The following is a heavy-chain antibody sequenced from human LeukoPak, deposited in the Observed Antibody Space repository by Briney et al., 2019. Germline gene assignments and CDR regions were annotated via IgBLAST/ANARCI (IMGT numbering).Heavy chain of an antibody. CDR3: ARGSVRGEFDP. CDR1: GGSISTYY. J-gene: IGHJ5*02. V-gene: IGHV4-59*01. D-gene: IGHD3-10*01. Sequence: SETPSLTCTLSGGSISTYYWSWVRQPPGKGLEWIGYIYYTESTDYNPSLKSRVTMSVDTSKNQFSLKLSSVTAADTAVYSCARGSVRGEFDPWGQGTLVTVSS. CDR2: IYYTEST.